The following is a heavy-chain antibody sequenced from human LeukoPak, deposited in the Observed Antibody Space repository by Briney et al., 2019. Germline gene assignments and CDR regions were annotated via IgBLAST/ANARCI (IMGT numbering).Heavy chain of an antibody. CDR2: INHSGST. J-gene: IGHJ3*02. V-gene: IGHV4-34*01. D-gene: IGHD3-16*01. CDR3: ARAVTGCRSLCFSFDI. CDR1: GGSFSGYY. Sequence: SETLSLTCAVYGGSFSGYYWSWIRQPPGKGLEWIGEINHSGSTYYNPSLKSRVTISVDTSKNQFSLKLSSVTAADTAVYYCARAVTGCRSLCFSFDIWGQGTMVTVSS.